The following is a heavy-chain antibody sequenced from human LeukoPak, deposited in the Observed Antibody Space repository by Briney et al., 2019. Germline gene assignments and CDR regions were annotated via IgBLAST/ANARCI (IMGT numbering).Heavy chain of an antibody. D-gene: IGHD3-16*01. J-gene: IGHJ4*02. Sequence: SETLSLTCAVSGGAIRSDYWSWIRRPAGKGLEWIGRMYGTVSTNYTPSLKSRGTVSLYTSKSPFSLSPCSVTPSHTPAYSSARGFMIPLGGGFDSWGAGTLVTVSS. CDR1: GGAIRSDY. CDR3: ARGFMIPLGGGFDS. CDR2: MYGTVST. V-gene: IGHV4-4*07.